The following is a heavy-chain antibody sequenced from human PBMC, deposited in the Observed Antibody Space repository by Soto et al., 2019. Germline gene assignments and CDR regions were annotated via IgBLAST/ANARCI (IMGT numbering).Heavy chain of an antibody. D-gene: IGHD1-26*01. CDR3: ARDQWERDAFDI. Sequence: GGSLRLSCAASGFTFSSYSMNWVRQAPGKGLEWVSSISSSSSYIYYADSVKGRFTISRDNAKNSLYLQMNSLRAEDTAVYYCARDQWERDAFDIWGQGTMVTVSS. CDR2: ISSSSSYI. V-gene: IGHV3-21*01. CDR1: GFTFSSYS. J-gene: IGHJ3*02.